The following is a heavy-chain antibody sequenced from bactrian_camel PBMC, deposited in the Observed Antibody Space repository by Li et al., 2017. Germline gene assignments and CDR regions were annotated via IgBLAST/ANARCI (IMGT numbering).Heavy chain of an antibody. Sequence: DVQLVESGGGSVQAGGSLRLSCVVSGVAYRHYCMAWFRQAPGKEREGIANIYYSPDFRKNYMDYADSVRGRFRISSDSATSTLYLQMNSLKPEDTAMYYCAISFVPVSSAGYCYTLDYWGLGTQVTVS. D-gene: IGHD2*01. CDR1: GVAYRHYC. J-gene: IGHJ4*01. CDR2: IYYSPDFRK. CDR3: AISFVPVSSAGYCYTLDY. V-gene: IGHV3S59*01.